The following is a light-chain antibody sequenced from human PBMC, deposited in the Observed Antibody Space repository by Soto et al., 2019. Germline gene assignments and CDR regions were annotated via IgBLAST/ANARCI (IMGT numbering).Light chain of an antibody. CDR3: QQTYTYHRT. CDR1: QSITTY. J-gene: IGKJ1*01. CDR2: AAS. V-gene: IGKV1-39*01. Sequence: DIQMTQSPSSLSASVGDRVTITCRASQSITTYLNWYQQKPGKAPKLLIYAASNLQSGDPSRFSGSASGTDFTLTIGSLQPEDFATYFCQQTYTYHRTFGQGTRVDIK.